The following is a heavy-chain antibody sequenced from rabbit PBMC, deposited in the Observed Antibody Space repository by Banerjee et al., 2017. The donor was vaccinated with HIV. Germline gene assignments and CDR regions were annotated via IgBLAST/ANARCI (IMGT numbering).Heavy chain of an antibody. V-gene: IGHV1S45*01. J-gene: IGHJ4*01. CDR2: INAADDGKK. D-gene: IGHD4-1*01. Sequence: QQQLVESGGGLVKPGASLTLTCKASGFSFSGSYWICWVRQAPVTGLEWIACINAADDGKKCYASWVISRFTISKTSSTTVALQMTSLTAADTATYFCARDLAGVIGWNFNLWGPGTLVTVS. CDR3: ARDLAGVIGWNFNL. CDR1: GFSFSGSYW.